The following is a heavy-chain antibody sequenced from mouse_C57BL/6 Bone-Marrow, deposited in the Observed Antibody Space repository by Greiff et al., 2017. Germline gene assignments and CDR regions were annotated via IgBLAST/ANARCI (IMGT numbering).Heavy chain of an antibody. CDR2: IDPSDSYT. CDR1: GYTFTSYW. CDR3: EREVSTRAYWYCDV. Sequence: QVQLQQPGAELVKPGASVKLSCKASGYTFTSYWMQWVKQRPGQGLEWIGEIDPSDSYTNYNQKFKGKATLTVDPSSSTAYMQLSSLTSEDSAVYYCEREVSTRAYWYCDVWGTGTTVTVSS. J-gene: IGHJ1*03. V-gene: IGHV1-50*01. D-gene: IGHD2-1*01.